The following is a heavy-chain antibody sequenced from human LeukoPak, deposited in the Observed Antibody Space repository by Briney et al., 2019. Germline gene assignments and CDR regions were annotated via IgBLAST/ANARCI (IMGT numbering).Heavy chain of an antibody. CDR3: ATLVYSGSRYHFDT. CDR1: NGAVKNYY. V-gene: IGHV4-59*02. J-gene: IGHJ4*01. CDR2: FLYSGTT. D-gene: IGHD1-26*01. Sequence: SETLSLTCSVSNGAVKNYYWTWIRQPPGQGLEWIGDFLYSGTTTYRASLDSRLIISVDNSKNTVSLRLFSVTAADTAVYYCATLVYSGSRYHFDTWGQGTLVTVSS.